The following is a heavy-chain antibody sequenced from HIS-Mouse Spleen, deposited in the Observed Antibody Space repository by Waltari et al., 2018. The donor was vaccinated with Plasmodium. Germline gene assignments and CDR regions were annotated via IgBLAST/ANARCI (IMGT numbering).Heavy chain of an antibody. V-gene: IGHV3-7*01. CDR1: GFTFRCHW. Sequence: EVQLVGSGGGLVQPGGSLRLSCAASGFTFRCHWRSWVRQAPGKGVEWVANIKQDGSEKYYVDSVKGRFTISRDNAKNSLYLQMNSLRAEDTAVYYCASSWYWYFDLWGRGTLVTVSS. J-gene: IGHJ2*01. D-gene: IGHD6-13*01. CDR2: IKQDGSEK. CDR3: ASSWYWYFDL.